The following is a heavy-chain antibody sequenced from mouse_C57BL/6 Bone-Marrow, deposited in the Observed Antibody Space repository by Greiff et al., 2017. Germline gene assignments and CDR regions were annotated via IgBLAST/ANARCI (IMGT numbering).Heavy chain of an antibody. CDR2: IYPRSGNT. CDR1: GYTFTSYG. CDR3: ARWSWDEGWFAY. J-gene: IGHJ3*01. Sequence: QVQLQQSGAELARPGASVKLSCKASGYTFTSYGISWVKQRTGQGLEWIGEIYPRSGNTYYNEKFKGKATLTADRSSSTAYMVLRSLTSEDSAVYFGARWSWDEGWFAYWGQGTLVTVSA. D-gene: IGHD4-1*01. V-gene: IGHV1-81*01.